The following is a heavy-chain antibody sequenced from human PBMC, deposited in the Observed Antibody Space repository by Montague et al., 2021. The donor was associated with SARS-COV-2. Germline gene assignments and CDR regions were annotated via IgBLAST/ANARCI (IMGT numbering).Heavy chain of an antibody. J-gene: IGHJ4*02. CDR1: GFTFDDYG. CDR2: INWNGGST. Sequence: SLKLSCAASGFTFDDYGMNWVRQAPGKGLEWVSGINWNGGSTGYADSVKGRFTISRDNAKNSLYLQMNSLRAEDTALYYCARASSSWRIQGFFGYWAQGTLVAVSS. D-gene: IGHD6-13*01. V-gene: IGHV3-20*04. CDR3: ARASSSWRIQGFFGY.